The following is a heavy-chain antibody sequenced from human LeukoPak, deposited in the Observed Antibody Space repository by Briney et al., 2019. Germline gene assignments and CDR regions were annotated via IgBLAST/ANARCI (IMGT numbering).Heavy chain of an antibody. J-gene: IGHJ4*02. CDR3: ARDVGYCSSTSCYYFDY. Sequence: ASVKVSCKASGGTFSSYAISWVRQAPGQGLEWMGWINPNSGGTNYAQKFQGRVTMTRDTSISTAYMELSRLRTDDTAVYYCARDVGYCSSTSCYYFDYWGQGTLVTVSS. CDR1: GGTFSSYA. V-gene: IGHV1-2*02. D-gene: IGHD2-2*03. CDR2: INPNSGGT.